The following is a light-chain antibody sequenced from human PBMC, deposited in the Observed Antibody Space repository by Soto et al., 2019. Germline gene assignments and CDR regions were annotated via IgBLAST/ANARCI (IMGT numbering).Light chain of an antibody. CDR3: QQYNNWLWT. CDR2: GAS. CDR1: QSVNSN. J-gene: IGKJ1*01. Sequence: EIVMTQSPATVSVSPGERATLSCRASQSVNSNLVWYQHKPGQAPRLLIYGASTRATGIPARYSGSGSGTEFTLTISSLQSEDFALYYCQQYNNWLWTFGQGTRVEIK. V-gene: IGKV3-15*01.